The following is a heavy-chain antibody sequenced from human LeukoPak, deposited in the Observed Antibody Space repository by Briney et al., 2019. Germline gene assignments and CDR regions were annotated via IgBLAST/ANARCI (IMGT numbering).Heavy chain of an antibody. CDR2: ISAYNGNT. CDR1: GYTFTSYG. Sequence: ASVKVSCKASGYTFTSYGISWVRQAPGQGLEWMGWISAYNGNTNYAQKLQGRVTMTTDTSTSTAYMELRSLRSDDTAVYYCAGDPSHYYGSGSLGYWGQGTLVTVSS. J-gene: IGHJ4*02. CDR3: AGDPSHYYGSGSLGY. D-gene: IGHD3-10*01. V-gene: IGHV1-18*01.